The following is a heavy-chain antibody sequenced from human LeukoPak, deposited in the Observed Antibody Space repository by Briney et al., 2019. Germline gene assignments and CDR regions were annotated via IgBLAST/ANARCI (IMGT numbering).Heavy chain of an antibody. Sequence: AGGSLRLSCAASGFTFSSYWMSWVRQAPGKGLEWVANIKQDGSEKYYVDSVKGRFTISRDNAKNSLYLQMNSLRAEDTAVYYCAREVLRYFDWLTADAFDIWGQGTMVTVSS. CDR3: AREVLRYFDWLTADAFDI. J-gene: IGHJ3*02. V-gene: IGHV3-7*01. D-gene: IGHD3-9*01. CDR1: GFTFSSYW. CDR2: IKQDGSEK.